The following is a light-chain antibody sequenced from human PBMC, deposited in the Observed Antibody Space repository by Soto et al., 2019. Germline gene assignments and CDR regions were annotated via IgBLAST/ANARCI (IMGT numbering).Light chain of an antibody. CDR2: AAS. J-gene: IGKJ2*01. Sequence: DIHLTQSPSFLSASVGDRVTITCRASQGISSYLAWYQQKPGKAPNLLIYAASTLQGGVPSRFSGSGSGTEFTLTISSLQPEDFATYYCQQLNSYSYTFGQGTKLEIK. CDR3: QQLNSYSYT. V-gene: IGKV1-9*01. CDR1: QGISSY.